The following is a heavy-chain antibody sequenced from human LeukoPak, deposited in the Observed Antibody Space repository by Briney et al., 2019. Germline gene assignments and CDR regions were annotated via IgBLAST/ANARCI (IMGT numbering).Heavy chain of an antibody. CDR2: IYYSGST. J-gene: IGHJ4*02. CDR1: GVSISSSSYY. Sequence: SETLSLTCTVSGVSISSSSYYWGWIRQPPGKGLEWIGSIYYSGSTYYNPSLKSRVTMSADTSKNQFSLKLSPVTAADTAVYYCARLRVGVAEVDYWGQGTLVTVSS. D-gene: IGHD2-15*01. CDR3: ARLRVGVAEVDY. V-gene: IGHV4-39*01.